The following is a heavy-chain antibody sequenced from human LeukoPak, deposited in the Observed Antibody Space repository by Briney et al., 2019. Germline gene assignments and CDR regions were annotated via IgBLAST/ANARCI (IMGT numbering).Heavy chain of an antibody. CDR2: ISYDGSNK. CDR1: GFTFSSYA. J-gene: IGHJ6*02. CDR3: ARERFLEWLHIASSATYGMDV. Sequence: GGSLRLSCAASGFTFSSYAMHWVRQAPGKGLEWVAVISYDGSNKYYADSVKGRFTISRDNSKNPLYLQMNSLRAEDTAVYYCARERFLEWLHIASSATYGMDVWGQGTTVTVSS. D-gene: IGHD3-3*01. V-gene: IGHV3-30-3*01.